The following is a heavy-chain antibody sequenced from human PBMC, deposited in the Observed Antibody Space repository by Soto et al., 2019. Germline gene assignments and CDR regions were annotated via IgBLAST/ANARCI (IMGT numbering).Heavy chain of an antibody. CDR1: GFTFSSYG. D-gene: IGHD3-16*01. CDR2: ISYDGSDK. V-gene: IGHV3-30*18. CDR3: AKTAGYDYVWGSSGLDP. Sequence: QVQLVESGGGVVQPGRSLKLSCAASGFTFSSYGLHWVRHAPGKGLEWVAVISYDGSDKYYADSVKGRFTISRDDSKNTLYLQMNSLRAEDTAVYYCAKTAGYDYVWGSSGLDPWGQGTLVTVSS. J-gene: IGHJ5*02.